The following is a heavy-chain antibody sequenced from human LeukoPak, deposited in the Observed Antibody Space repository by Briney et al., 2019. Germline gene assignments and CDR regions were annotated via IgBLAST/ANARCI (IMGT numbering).Heavy chain of an antibody. V-gene: IGHV4-61*02. J-gene: IGHJ4*02. D-gene: IGHD2-2*01. CDR1: GDSINSGSYY. CDR3: ARMRSRSLGDY. Sequence: SQTLSLTCTVSGDSINSGSYYWSWIRRPAGKGLEWIGRIYYTGRTNYNPSLKSRVTISVDTSKNQFSLKLSSVTAADTAVYYCARMRSRSLGDYWGQGTLVTVSS. CDR2: IYYTGRT.